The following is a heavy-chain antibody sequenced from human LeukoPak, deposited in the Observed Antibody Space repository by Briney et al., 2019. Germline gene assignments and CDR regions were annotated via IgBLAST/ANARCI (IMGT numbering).Heavy chain of an antibody. D-gene: IGHD2-2*01. J-gene: IGHJ6*02. CDR1: GYTFTSYG. CDR3: ARDHPLYCSSTSCYSPLRSHYYYYGMDV. Sequence: ASVKVSCKASGYTFTSYGISWVRQAPGQGLEWMGWISAYSGNTNYAQKLQGRVTMTTDTSTSTAYMELRSLRSDDTAVYYCARDHPLYCSSTSCYSPLRSHYYYYGMDVWGQGTTVTVSS. V-gene: IGHV1-18*01. CDR2: ISAYSGNT.